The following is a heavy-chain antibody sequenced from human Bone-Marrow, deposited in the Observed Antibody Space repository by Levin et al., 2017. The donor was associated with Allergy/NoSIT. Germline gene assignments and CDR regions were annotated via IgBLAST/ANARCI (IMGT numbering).Heavy chain of an antibody. CDR3: ARRPSGQIATTGIFYFDY. D-gene: IGHD6-13*01. V-gene: IGHV4-39*01. Sequence: SQTLSLTCTVSGVSLSSTGYYWGWIRQPPGKGLEWIGNIFYSGSTYYNPSLKSRVTMSVDTSKNQFSLKLTSVTAADTAVYHCARRPSGQIATTGIFYFDYWGQGTLVTVSS. J-gene: IGHJ4*02. CDR1: GVSLSSTGYY. CDR2: IFYSGST.